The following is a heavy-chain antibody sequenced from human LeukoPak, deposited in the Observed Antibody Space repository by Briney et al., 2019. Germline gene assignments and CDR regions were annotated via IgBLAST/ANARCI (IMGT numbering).Heavy chain of an antibody. CDR1: GFTFSSYA. J-gene: IGHJ6*02. CDR3: AKPPAGGSPYYYYGMDV. CDR2: ISGSGGST. Sequence: GGSLRLSCAASGFTFSSYAMSWVRQAPGKGLEWVSAISGSGGSTYYADSVEGRFTISRDNSKNTLYLQMNSLRADDTAVYYCAKPPAGGSPYYYYGMDVWGQGTTVTVSS. V-gene: IGHV3-23*01. D-gene: IGHD3-10*01.